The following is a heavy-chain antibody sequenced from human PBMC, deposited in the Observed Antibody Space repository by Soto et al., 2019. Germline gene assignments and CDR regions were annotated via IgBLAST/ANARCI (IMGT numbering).Heavy chain of an antibody. V-gene: IGHV3-15*07. Sequence: EVQLVESGEGLLNPGGPLRLSCAPSGSTSINAGWNWVCKAQGKGLEWVGRIKSKTDGGTTDYAAPVKGRFTISRDDSKNTLYLQMNSLKTEDTAVYYCIVRYPYYFDYWGQGTLVTVSS. CDR3: IVRYPYYFDY. D-gene: IGHD2-21*01. CDR2: IKSKTDGGTT. CDR1: GSTSINAG. J-gene: IGHJ4*02.